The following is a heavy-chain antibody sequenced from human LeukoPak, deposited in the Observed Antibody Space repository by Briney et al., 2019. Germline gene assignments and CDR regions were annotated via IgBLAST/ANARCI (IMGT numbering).Heavy chain of an antibody. CDR3: ARDSGGDFDY. D-gene: IGHD3-10*01. CDR1: GFTFSSYG. CDR2: IWYDGSNK. Sequence: GGSLRLSCAASGFTFSSYGMQGVRQAPGKGLEWVAVIWYDGSNKYYADSVKGRFTISRDNSKNTLYLQMNSLRAEDTAVYYCARDSGGDFDYWGQGTLVTVSS. J-gene: IGHJ4*02. V-gene: IGHV3-33*01.